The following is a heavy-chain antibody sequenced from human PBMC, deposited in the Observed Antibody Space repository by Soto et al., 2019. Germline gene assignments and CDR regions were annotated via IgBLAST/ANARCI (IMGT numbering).Heavy chain of an antibody. CDR1: GFTFDDYA. CDR3: VKDESINWYSGHFRH. V-gene: IGHV3-9*01. CDR2: INWNSGSI. J-gene: IGHJ1*01. Sequence: VQLVESGGGLVQPGRSLRLSCAASGFTFDDYAMHWVRQVPGKGLEWVSGINWNSGSIGYADSVKGRFASSRDNAKNSLHLQMNSLRAEDTAFYYCVKDESINWYSGHFRHWGQGTLVTVSS. D-gene: IGHD6-13*01.